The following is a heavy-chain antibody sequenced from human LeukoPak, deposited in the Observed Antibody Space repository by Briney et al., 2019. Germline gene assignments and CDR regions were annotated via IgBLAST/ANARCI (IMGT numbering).Heavy chain of an antibody. CDR3: ARGGAYYGSPYGMDV. D-gene: IGHD3-3*01. J-gene: IGHJ6*02. CDR2: INHSGST. V-gene: IGHV4-34*01. Sequence: SETLSLTCAVYGGSFSGFYWSWLRQPPGKGLEWIGEINHSGSTNYNPSLKSRVTISVDTSKNQFSLKLSSVTAADTAVYYCARGGAYYGSPYGMDVWGQGTTVTVSS. CDR1: GGSFSGFY.